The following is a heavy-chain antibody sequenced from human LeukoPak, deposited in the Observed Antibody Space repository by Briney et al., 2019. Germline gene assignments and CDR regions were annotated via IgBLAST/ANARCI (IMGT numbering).Heavy chain of an antibody. J-gene: IGHJ4*02. CDR1: GFTFSSCS. CDR3: ARDLTKDCGGDCYPEDYFDY. CDR2: ISSSSSYI. V-gene: IGHV3-21*01. D-gene: IGHD2-21*01. Sequence: PGGSLRLSCAASGFTFSSCSMNWVRQAPGKGLEWVSSISSSSSYIYYADSVKGRFTISRDNAKNSLYLQMNSLRAEDTAVYYCARDLTKDCGGDCYPEDYFDYWGQGTLVTVSS.